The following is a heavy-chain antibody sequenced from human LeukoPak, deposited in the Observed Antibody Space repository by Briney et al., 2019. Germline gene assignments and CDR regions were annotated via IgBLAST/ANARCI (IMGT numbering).Heavy chain of an antibody. D-gene: IGHD1-14*01. CDR2: ISIGGDYT. CDR1: GFTFSGYA. Sequence: GGSLRLSCAASGFTFSGYAMSWVRQAPGKGLEGVSGISIGGDYTYYADSVEGRFTISRENSKNTLFLQMSNLRAEDTAKYYCAKLHSATITADFDNWGQGSLVIVSS. V-gene: IGHV3-23*01. CDR3: AKLHSATITADFDN. J-gene: IGHJ4*02.